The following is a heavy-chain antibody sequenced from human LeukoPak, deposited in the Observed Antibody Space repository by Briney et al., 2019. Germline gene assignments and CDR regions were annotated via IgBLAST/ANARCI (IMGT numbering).Heavy chain of an antibody. V-gene: IGHV1-2*02. J-gene: IGHJ4*02. D-gene: IGHD5-12*01. CDR1: GYTFTGYY. CDR2: VNPNSGAT. CDR3: ARANSGDDDEFDY. Sequence: ASVKVSCKTSGYTFTGYYIHWVRQAPGQGLECLGWVNPNSGATGYVQKFQGRVTMTRDTSTSTAYMELSSLTSDDTALYYCARANSGDDDEFDYWGQGTLVTVSS.